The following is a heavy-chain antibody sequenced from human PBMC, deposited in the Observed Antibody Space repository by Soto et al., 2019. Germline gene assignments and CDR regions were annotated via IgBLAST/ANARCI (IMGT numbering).Heavy chain of an antibody. D-gene: IGHD6-19*01. CDR1: GGTFSSYA. J-gene: IGHJ6*02. Sequence: QVQLVQSGAEVKKPGSSVKVSCKASGGTFSSYAISWVRQAPGQGLEWMGGIIPIFGTANYAPTFQGRVTITADDSTSTDSMELSSLRSADTAVYYCARGVAVAGYYYGMEVWGQGTTVTVAS. CDR3: ARGVAVAGYYYGMEV. V-gene: IGHV1-69*01. CDR2: IIPIFGTA.